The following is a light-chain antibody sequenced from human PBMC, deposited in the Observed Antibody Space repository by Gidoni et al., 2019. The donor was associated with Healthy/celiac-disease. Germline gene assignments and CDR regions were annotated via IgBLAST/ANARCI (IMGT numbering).Light chain of an antibody. J-gene: IGKJ1*01. CDR1: QAISSY. V-gene: IGKV1-9*01. CDR2: AAS. Sequence: DIPLTQSPSFLSASVGDRVTITCRASQAISSYLAWYQQKPGKAPKLLIYAASTLQSGVPSRFIGSGSGTEFTLTISSLQPEDFATYYCQQLNSYLPWTFGQGTKVEIK. CDR3: QQLNSYLPWT.